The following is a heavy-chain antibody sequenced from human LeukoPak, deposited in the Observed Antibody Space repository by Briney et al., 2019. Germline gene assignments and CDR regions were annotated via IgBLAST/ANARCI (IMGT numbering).Heavy chain of an antibody. J-gene: IGHJ6*02. CDR2: ISGSGGST. V-gene: IGHV3-23*01. D-gene: IGHD5-12*01. Sequence: PGGSLRLSCAASGFTFSSYAMHWVRQAPGKGLQWVSAISGSGGSTYYADSAKGRFTISRDNSKNTLFLQINSLRAEDTAVYYCAKGAYGYYYYGMDVWGRGTTVTVSS. CDR3: AKGAYGYYYYGMDV. CDR1: GFTFSSYA.